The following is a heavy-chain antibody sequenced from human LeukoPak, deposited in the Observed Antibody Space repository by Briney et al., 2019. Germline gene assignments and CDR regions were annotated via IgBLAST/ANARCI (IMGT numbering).Heavy chain of an antibody. D-gene: IGHD2-15*01. CDR3: ARGYCSGGSCYPYQDY. CDR2: IYYSGST. V-gene: IGHV4-59*12. Sequence: SETLSLTCTVSGGSISSYYWSWIRQPPGKGLEWIGYIYYSGSTNYNPSLKSRVTISVDTSKNQFSLKLSSVTAADTAVYYCARGYCSGGSCYPYQDYWGQGTLVTVSS. J-gene: IGHJ4*02. CDR1: GGSISSYY.